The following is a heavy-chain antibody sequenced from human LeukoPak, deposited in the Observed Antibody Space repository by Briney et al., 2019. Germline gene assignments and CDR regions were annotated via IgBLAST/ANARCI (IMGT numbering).Heavy chain of an antibody. CDR3: ATFSYAGNAGGSAGS. CDR2: IYRGGNT. Sequence: GGSLRLSCAASGFTVSSKYMTWVRQAPGKGLEWVSVIYRGGNTYYADSVKGRFSISRDNSKNTVFLQMNSLRAKDTAVYYCATFSYAGNAGGSAGSWGQGTLVTVSS. V-gene: IGHV3-53*01. D-gene: IGHD4-23*01. J-gene: IGHJ5*02. CDR1: GFTVSSKY.